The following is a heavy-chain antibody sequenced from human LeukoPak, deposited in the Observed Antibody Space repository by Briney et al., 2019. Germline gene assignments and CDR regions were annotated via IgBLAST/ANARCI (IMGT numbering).Heavy chain of an antibody. Sequence: SGTLSLTCTVSGGSISSSSYYWSWIRQPPGKGLEWIGYIYYSGSTNYNPSLKSRVTMSIDTSKNQFSLKLSSVTAADTAVYYCARSGELLPGYYYMDVWGKGTTVTVSS. D-gene: IGHD1-26*01. J-gene: IGHJ6*03. V-gene: IGHV4-61*01. CDR3: ARSGELLPGYYYMDV. CDR1: GGSISSSSYY. CDR2: IYYSGST.